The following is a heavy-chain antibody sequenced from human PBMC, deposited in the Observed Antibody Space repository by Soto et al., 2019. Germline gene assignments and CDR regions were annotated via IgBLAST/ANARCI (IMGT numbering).Heavy chain of an antibody. V-gene: IGHV3-30-3*01. D-gene: IGHD3-3*01. J-gene: IGHJ4*01. CDR1: GFTFSTYP. Sequence: QVQLVESGGGVVQWGGSARLSCTASGFTFSTYPMHWVRQAPGKGLEWVAVISYDETNKYYADSVKGRFTISRDNSKNTLYLQMNNLRADDTAVYYCARGASDFWGAYPEIHFFDYWGHGTLVTVSS. CDR3: ARGASDFWGAYPEIHFFDY. CDR2: ISYDETNK.